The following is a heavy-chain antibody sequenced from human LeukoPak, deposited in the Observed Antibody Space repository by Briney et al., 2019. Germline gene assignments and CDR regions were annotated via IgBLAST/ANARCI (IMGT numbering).Heavy chain of an antibody. CDR1: GFTFSSYA. Sequence: PGGSLRLSCAASGFTFSSYAMHWVRQAPGKGLEWVAVISYDGSNKYYADSVKGRFTISRDNSKNTLYLQMNSLRAEDTAVYYCARDPFDIQPYYFDYWGQGTLVTVSS. V-gene: IGHV3-30-3*01. CDR2: ISYDGSNK. D-gene: IGHD5-18*01. CDR3: ARDPFDIQPYYFDY. J-gene: IGHJ4*02.